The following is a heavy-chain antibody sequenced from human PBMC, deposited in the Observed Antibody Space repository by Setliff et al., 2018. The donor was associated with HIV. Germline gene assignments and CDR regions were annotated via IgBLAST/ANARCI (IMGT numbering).Heavy chain of an antibody. CDR2: VYHSGST. CDR3: ARDPTTGVDY. D-gene: IGHD4-4*01. J-gene: IGHJ4*02. CDR1: GDSISSYW. V-gene: IGHV4-4*02. Sequence: SETLSLTCSVSGDSISSYWWSWVRQPPGKGLEWIGEVYHSGSTNYNPSLESRVTISVDKSKNQFSLKLNSVTAADTAMYYCARDPTTGVDYWGQGTLVTVSS.